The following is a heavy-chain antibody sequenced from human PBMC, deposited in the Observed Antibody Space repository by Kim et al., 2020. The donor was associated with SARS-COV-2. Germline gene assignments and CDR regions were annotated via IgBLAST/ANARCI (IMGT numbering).Heavy chain of an antibody. Sequence: GGSLRLSCAASGFTFSSSAMGWVRQAPGKGLEWVSALTSTGDTTYYADSVKGRFTISRDNSKNTLCLQMNSLRAEDTALYYCAKDLRGPSAGTWYFDLWG. CDR2: LTSTGDTT. CDR1: GFTFSSSA. J-gene: IGHJ2*01. D-gene: IGHD6-13*01. V-gene: IGHV3-23*01. CDR3: AKDLRGPSAGTWYFDL.